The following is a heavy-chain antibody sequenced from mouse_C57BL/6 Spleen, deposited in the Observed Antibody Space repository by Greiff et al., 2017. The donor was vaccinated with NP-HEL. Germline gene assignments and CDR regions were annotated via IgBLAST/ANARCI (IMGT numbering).Heavy chain of an antibody. CDR2: ISSGGDYV. V-gene: IGHV5-9-1*02. CDR3: TGDRDYDGGWFAD. Sequence: EVQLVESGAGLLQPGGSLKLSCAASGFTFSSYAMALVRQTPESRLDWVAYISSGGDYVYYADTVKVRFTMYRDNAQNTLYLKIGSLTSEDTSMYYCTGDRDYDGGWFADWGQGTLVTVSA. J-gene: IGHJ3*01. CDR1: GFTFSSYA. D-gene: IGHD2-4*01.